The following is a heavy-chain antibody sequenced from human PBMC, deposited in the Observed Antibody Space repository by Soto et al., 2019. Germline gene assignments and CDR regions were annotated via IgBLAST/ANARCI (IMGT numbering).Heavy chain of an antibody. Sequence: QVQLQESGPGLVKPSETLSLTCTVSGGSVSSGRYYWSWIRQPPGKGLEWIGYIYYSGSTKKNPSLKGRVTISVDTAKNQFSLKLSSVTAADTAVYYCARAGLGDGSDYWGQGTLVTVSS. V-gene: IGHV4-61*01. CDR3: ARAGLGDGSDY. D-gene: IGHD1-26*01. CDR1: GGSVSSGRYY. CDR2: IYYSGST. J-gene: IGHJ4*02.